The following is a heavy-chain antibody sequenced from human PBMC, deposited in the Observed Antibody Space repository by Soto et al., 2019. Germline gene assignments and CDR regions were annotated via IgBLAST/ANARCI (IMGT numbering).Heavy chain of an antibody. J-gene: IGHJ4*02. Sequence: GGSLRLSCAASGFTFSIYAMSWVRQAPGKGLEWVSGITANGTSTYYADSVKGRFTISRDNSKNTVYLQMNSLSAEDTAVYYCAKGDSSSWYYFDYWGQGTLVTVSS. CDR2: ITANGTST. CDR3: AKGDSSSWYYFDY. CDR1: GFTFSIYA. D-gene: IGHD6-13*01. V-gene: IGHV3-23*01.